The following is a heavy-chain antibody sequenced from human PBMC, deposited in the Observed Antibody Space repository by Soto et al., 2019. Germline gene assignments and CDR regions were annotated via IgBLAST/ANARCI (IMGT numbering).Heavy chain of an antibody. CDR3: AKERTGSNHYYGMDV. V-gene: IGHV3-23*04. CDR2: ISGSGTGT. CDR1: GFTFSSYA. D-gene: IGHD1-26*01. J-gene: IGHJ6*02. Sequence: EGQLVESGGGLVKPGGSLRLSCEGSGFTFSSYALSWVRLRPGRGLEWVAWISGSGTGTNSADSVKGRFTITSDNSKTTVYLQMSSLTVEDTAGYYCAKERTGSNHYYGMDVWGQGTAVTVSS.